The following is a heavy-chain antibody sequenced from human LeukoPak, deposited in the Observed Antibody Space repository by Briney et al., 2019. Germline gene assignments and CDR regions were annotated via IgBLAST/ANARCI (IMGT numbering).Heavy chain of an antibody. CDR3: ARGSIAARRNWFDP. J-gene: IGHJ5*02. D-gene: IGHD6-6*01. Sequence: GGSLRLSCAASGFTVSSNYMSWVRQAPGKGLEWVSVIYSGGSTYYADSVKGRFTISRGNSKNTLYLQMNSLRAEDTAVYYCARGSIAARRNWFDPWGQGTLVTVSS. V-gene: IGHV3-53*01. CDR1: GFTVSSNY. CDR2: IYSGGST.